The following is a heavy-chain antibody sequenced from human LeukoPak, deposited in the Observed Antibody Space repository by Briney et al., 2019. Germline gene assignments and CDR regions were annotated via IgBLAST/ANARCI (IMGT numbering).Heavy chain of an antibody. D-gene: IGHD3-9*01. V-gene: IGHV3-21*01. CDR1: GFTFSSYS. CDR2: ISSSSSYI. Sequence: GGSLRLSCAASGFTFSSYSMNWVRQAPGKGLEWVSSISSSSSYICYADSVKGRFTISRDNAKNSLYLQMNSLRAEDTAVYYCARGPYDILTGYYPLDYFDYWGQGTLVTVSS. J-gene: IGHJ4*02. CDR3: ARGPYDILTGYYPLDYFDY.